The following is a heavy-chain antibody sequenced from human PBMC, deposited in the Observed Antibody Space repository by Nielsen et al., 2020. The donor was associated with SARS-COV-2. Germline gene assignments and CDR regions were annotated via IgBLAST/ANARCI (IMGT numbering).Heavy chain of an antibody. CDR1: GFTFSSYA. J-gene: IGHJ4*02. CDR3: ARDIRSSWRWGYCDY. D-gene: IGHD1-1*01. Sequence: GESLKISCAASGFTFSSYAMHWVRQAPGKGLEWVAAISYDVGSKFYAGSVKGRFTISRDNSKSTVYLQMDSLRVEDTAVYHCARDIRSSWRWGYCDYWGQGTLVTVSS. V-gene: IGHV3-30-3*01. CDR2: ISYDVGSK.